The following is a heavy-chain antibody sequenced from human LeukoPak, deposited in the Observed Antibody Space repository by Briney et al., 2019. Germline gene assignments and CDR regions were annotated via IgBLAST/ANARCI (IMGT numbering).Heavy chain of an antibody. V-gene: IGHV1-69*05. CDR2: ILPIFGTA. J-gene: IGHJ4*02. CDR1: GGTFSSYA. CDR3: ARDAEIHYDILTGYYPY. Sequence: GASVKVSCKASGGTFSSYAISWVRQAPGQGLEWMGGILPIFGTANYAQKFQGRVTITTDESTSTAYMELSSLRSEDTAVYYCARDAEIHYDILTGYYPYWGQGTLVTVSS. D-gene: IGHD3-9*01.